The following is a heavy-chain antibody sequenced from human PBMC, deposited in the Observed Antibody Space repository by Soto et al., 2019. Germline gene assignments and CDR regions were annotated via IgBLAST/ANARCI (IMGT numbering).Heavy chain of an antibody. D-gene: IGHD3-3*01. Sequence: SETLSLTCTVSGGSISSGGYYWSWIRQHPGKGLEWIGYIYYSGSTYYNPSLKSRVTISVDTSKNQFSLKLSSVTAADTAVYYCARGAPITIFGVVTQHDSYYFDYWGQGTLVTVSS. CDR3: ARGAPITIFGVVTQHDSYYFDY. J-gene: IGHJ4*02. V-gene: IGHV4-31*03. CDR2: IYYSGST. CDR1: GGSISSGGYY.